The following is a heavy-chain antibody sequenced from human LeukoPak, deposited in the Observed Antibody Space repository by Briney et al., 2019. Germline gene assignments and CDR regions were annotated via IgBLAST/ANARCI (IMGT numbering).Heavy chain of an antibody. CDR1: GFTFSSYE. J-gene: IGHJ3*02. D-gene: IGHD1-26*01. Sequence: GGSLRLSCAASGFTFSSYEMNWVRQAPGKGLEWVSYISSSGSTIYYADSVKGRFTVSRDNAKNSLYLQMNSLRAEDTALYHRAREEVGAIDIWGQGTMVTVSS. CDR2: ISSSGSTI. V-gene: IGHV3-48*03. CDR3: AREEVGAIDI.